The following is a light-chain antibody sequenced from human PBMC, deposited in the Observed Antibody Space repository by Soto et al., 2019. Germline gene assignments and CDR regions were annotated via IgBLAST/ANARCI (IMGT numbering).Light chain of an antibody. CDR1: QSVSSSY. CDR2: GAS. CDR3: QQYGSSPT. V-gene: IGKV3-20*01. Sequence: IMFPQSPCTLSLSPGERATLSCRASQSVSSSYLAWYQQKPGQAPRLLIYGASSRATGIPDRFSGSGSGTEITLTISRLEPEDFAVYFCQQYGSSPTFGGGTKVDIK. J-gene: IGKJ4*01.